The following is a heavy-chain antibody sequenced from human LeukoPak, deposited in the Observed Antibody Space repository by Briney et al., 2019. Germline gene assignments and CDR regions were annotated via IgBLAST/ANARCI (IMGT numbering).Heavy chain of an antibody. J-gene: IGHJ4*02. V-gene: IGHV3-23*01. Sequence: GGSLRLSCAVSGFTFSSYVMNWVRQPPGRGLVWVSRIGASGDSIYYTDSVRGRFTISRDNSKNTLYLQMSSLRVEDTAVYYCAKIPDVSDYWGQGTLVTVSS. CDR3: AKIPDVSDY. CDR2: IGASGDSI. CDR1: GFTFSSYV.